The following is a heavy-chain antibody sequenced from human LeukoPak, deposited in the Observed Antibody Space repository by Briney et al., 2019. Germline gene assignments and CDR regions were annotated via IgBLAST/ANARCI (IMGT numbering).Heavy chain of an antibody. CDR3: ARAKRGSLYDRSGYIDY. D-gene: IGHD3-22*01. V-gene: IGHV4-59*01. J-gene: IGHJ4*02. CDR2: IYYSGST. CDR1: GGSMSSYY. Sequence: TLSLTCTVSGGSMSSYYWNWIRQPPGKGLEWIGYIYYSGSTNYNPSLKSRVTILVDTSKNQFSLKLSSVTAADTAVYYCARAKRGSLYDRSGYIDYWGQGTLVTVSS.